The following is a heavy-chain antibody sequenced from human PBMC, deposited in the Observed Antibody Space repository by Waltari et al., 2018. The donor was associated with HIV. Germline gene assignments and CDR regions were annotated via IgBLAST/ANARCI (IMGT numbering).Heavy chain of an antibody. Sequence: QVQLVQSGAEVKKPGASVKVSCKASGYTFTSYDINWVRQATGQGLEWMGWMNPNSGNTGYAQKFQGRVTMTRNTSISTAYMELSSLRSEDTAVYYCARVRRRYYYDSSGYYAVDIWGQGTMVTVSS. V-gene: IGHV1-8*01. CDR3: ARVRRRYYYDSSGYYAVDI. J-gene: IGHJ3*02. CDR2: MNPNSGNT. CDR1: GYTFTSYD. D-gene: IGHD3-22*01.